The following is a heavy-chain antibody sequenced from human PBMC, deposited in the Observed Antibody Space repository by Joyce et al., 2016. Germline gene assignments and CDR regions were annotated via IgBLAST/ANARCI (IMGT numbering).Heavy chain of an antibody. CDR1: GFSFSSHG. CDR2: IESSSNYR. CDR3: ARDPPDIEVVPVAPTFDY. D-gene: IGHD2-2*01. Sequence: ELQLVESGGGLVRPGGSLRLSCVGPGFSFSSHGMNWVRQAPGKGLEWNSCIESSSNYRYYTDSGRGRFTISRDNAKKSLYLQMNSLRDEDTAVYYCARDPPDIEVVPVAPTFDYWGQGTPVTVSS. J-gene: IGHJ4*02. V-gene: IGHV3-21*01.